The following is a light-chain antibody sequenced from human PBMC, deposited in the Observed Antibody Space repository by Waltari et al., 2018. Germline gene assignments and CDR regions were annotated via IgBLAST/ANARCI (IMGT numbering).Light chain of an antibody. Sequence: QPVLTQPPSASASLGASVTLTCPLSSGYSTYKVAWYQQRPGKGPRFVMRVSTGGIVGSKGDGIPDRFSVLGSGLNRYLTIKNIQEEDESDYHCGADHGSGSNFVHVVFGGGTKLTVL. CDR2: VSTGGIVG. V-gene: IGLV9-49*01. J-gene: IGLJ2*01. CDR1: SGYSTYK. CDR3: GADHGSGSNFVHVV.